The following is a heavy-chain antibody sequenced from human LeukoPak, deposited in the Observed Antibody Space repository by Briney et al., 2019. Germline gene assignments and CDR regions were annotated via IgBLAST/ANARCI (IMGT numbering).Heavy chain of an antibody. V-gene: IGHV3-72*01. J-gene: IGHJ4*02. CDR2: TRNKANSYTT. D-gene: IGHD1-26*01. Sequence: PGGSLRLSCAASGFTSSDHYIDWVRQAPGKGLEWVGRTRNKANSYTTQYAASVKGGFTISRDDLKNSLFLQMNSLMTEDTAVYYCARARRGSYPSSDYWGQGTLVTVSS. CDR1: GFTSSDHY. CDR3: ARARRGSYPSSDY.